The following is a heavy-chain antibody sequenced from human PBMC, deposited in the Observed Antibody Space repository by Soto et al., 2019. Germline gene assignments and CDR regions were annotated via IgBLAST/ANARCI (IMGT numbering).Heavy chain of an antibody. CDR3: ARDYSSYGPFDY. CDR1: GFTFSSYG. CDR2: IWYDGSNK. V-gene: IGHV3-33*01. J-gene: IGHJ4*02. Sequence: GGSLRLSCAASGFTFSSYGMHWVRQAPGKGLEWVAVIWYDGSNKYYADSVKGRFTISRDNAKNSLYLQMNSLRAEDTAVYYCARDYSSYGPFDYWGQGTLVTVSS. D-gene: IGHD5-18*01.